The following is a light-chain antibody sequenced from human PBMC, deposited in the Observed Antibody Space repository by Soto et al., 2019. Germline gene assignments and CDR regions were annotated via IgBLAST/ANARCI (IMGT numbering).Light chain of an antibody. CDR1: QSVSFL. J-gene: IGKJ1*01. Sequence: EIVMTQSPATLSVSPGESATLSCRASQSVSFLLALYQQKPCQAHRLLIHGATTRAPGIPARFSGSGSGTEFTLTISSLQSEDFAVYYCQQYNNWPRTFGEGTKVEIK. V-gene: IGKV3-15*01. CDR3: QQYNNWPRT. CDR2: GAT.